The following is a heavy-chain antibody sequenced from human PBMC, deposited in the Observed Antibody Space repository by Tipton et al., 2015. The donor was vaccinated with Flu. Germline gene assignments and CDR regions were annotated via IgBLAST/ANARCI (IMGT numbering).Heavy chain of an antibody. CDR2: IHHSGST. Sequence: GLVKPSETLSLTCTVSGGSISSYYWNWIRQPPGKGLEWIGYIHHSGSTNYNPSLRSRVAMSLDTSKSHFSLELSSATAADTAVYYCARVRKFAGVHTFDIWGQGTLVTVSS. J-gene: IGHJ3*02. CDR1: GGSISSYY. D-gene: IGHD1-14*01. V-gene: IGHV4-59*12. CDR3: ARVRKFAGVHTFDI.